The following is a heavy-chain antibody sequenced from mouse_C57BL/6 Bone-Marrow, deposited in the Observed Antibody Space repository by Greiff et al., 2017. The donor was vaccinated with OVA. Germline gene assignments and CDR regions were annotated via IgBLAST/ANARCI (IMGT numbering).Heavy chain of an antibody. CDR3: ARRVGSSLLHWYFDV. CDR2: IHPNIGIP. Sequence: FQLQQPGAELVKPGASVKLSCKASGYTFTSYWMPWVKQRPGHGLEWIGMIHPNIGIPNSTERFKGKATLTVYKSSSTAYMQLSSLTSEDSAVYYCARRVGSSLLHWYFDVWGTGTTVTVSS. D-gene: IGHD1-1*01. J-gene: IGHJ1*03. V-gene: IGHV1-64*01. CDR1: GYTFTSYW.